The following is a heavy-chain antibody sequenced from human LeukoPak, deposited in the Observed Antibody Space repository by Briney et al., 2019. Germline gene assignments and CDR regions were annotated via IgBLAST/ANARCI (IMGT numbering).Heavy chain of an antibody. CDR2: IYYSRST. CDR3: ARGSGSSGYYEGAFDI. Sequence: SVTLSLTCTVSGDSISSSGNYCRWVRRHPGKGLGWNGYIYYSRSTYYHPSLKSRVTISVDTSKNQFSLNLSSVTAADTAVYYCARGSGSSGYYEGAFDIWGQGTIVTVSS. D-gene: IGHD3-22*01. V-gene: IGHV4-31*03. CDR1: GDSISSSGNY. J-gene: IGHJ3*02.